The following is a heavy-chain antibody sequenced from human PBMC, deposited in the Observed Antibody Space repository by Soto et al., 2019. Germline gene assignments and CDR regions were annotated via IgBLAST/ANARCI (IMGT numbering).Heavy chain of an antibody. J-gene: IGHJ4*02. Sequence: GGSLRLSCAASGFTFSSYAMSWVRQAPGKGLEWVSAISGSGGSTYYADSVKGRFTISRDNSKNTLYLQMNSLRAEDTAVYYCAKSYVDIVATIWGFDYWGQGTLVTVSS. D-gene: IGHD5-12*01. CDR2: ISGSGGST. CDR3: AKSYVDIVATIWGFDY. V-gene: IGHV3-23*01. CDR1: GFTFSSYA.